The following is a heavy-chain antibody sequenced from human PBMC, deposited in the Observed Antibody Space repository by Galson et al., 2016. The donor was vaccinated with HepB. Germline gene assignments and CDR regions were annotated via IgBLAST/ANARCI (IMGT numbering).Heavy chain of an antibody. D-gene: IGHD6-19*01. CDR2: INSDGSST. CDR3: ARDLYGAGGWANVALDI. J-gene: IGHJ3*02. Sequence: SLRLSCAASRSTFSSYSMNWVRQAQGKGLVWVSRINSDGSSTTYADSVKGRFTISRDNAKNTLYLQMNSLRAEDTAVYYCARDLYGAGGWANVALDIWGQGTMVIVSS. CDR1: RSTFSSYS. V-gene: IGHV3-74*03.